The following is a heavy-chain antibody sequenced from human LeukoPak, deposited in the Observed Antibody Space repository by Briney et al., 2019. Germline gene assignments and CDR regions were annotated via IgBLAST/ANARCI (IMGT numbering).Heavy chain of an antibody. CDR3: ARTPYGDYAFDI. CDR1: GFTFSHSW. J-gene: IGHJ3*02. D-gene: IGHD4-17*01. CDR2: ISSSSSYI. Sequence: PGGSLRLSCVASGFTFSHSWMTWVRQAPGKGLEWVSSISSSSSYIYYADSVKGRFTISRDNAKNSLYLQMNSLRAEDTAVYYCARTPYGDYAFDIWGQGTMVTVSS. V-gene: IGHV3-21*01.